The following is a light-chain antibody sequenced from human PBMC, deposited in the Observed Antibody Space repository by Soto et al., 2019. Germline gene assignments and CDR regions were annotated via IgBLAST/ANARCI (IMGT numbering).Light chain of an antibody. CDR2: DAS. V-gene: IGKV3-11*01. CDR3: QQRSNWPVT. J-gene: IGKJ1*01. Sequence: EIVLTQSPATLSLSPGERATLSCRASQSVSSYLAWYQQKHGQAPRLLIYDASSRATGISARFSGSGSGTEFTLTISSLEPEDFAVYYCQQRSNWPVTFGQGTKVDIK. CDR1: QSVSSY.